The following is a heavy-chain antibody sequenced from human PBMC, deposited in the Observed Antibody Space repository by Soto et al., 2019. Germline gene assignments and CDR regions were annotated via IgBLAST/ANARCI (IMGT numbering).Heavy chain of an antibody. V-gene: IGHV1-18*01. J-gene: IGHJ4*02. D-gene: IGHD3-10*01. CDR2: ISAYNGNT. Sequence: ASVKVSCKASGYTFTSYGISWVRQAPGQGLEWMGWISAYNGNTNYAQKLQGRVTMTTDTSTSTAYMELRSLRSDDTAVYYCARDVGYGSGSYYLGWDYWGQGTLVTVSS. CDR1: GYTFTSYG. CDR3: ARDVGYGSGSYYLGWDY.